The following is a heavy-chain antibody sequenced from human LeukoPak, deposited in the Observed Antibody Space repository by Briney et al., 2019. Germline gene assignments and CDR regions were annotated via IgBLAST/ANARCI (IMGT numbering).Heavy chain of an antibody. CDR1: GFTGNSHY. D-gene: IGHD1-1*01. CDR2: IYRGGST. J-gene: IGHJ6*03. V-gene: IGHV3-66*02. CDR3: ARDVRTGYYYYYMDV. Sequence: GGSLRLSCSAPGFTGNSHYLSWGRQAPGEGLEWVSGIYRGGSTYYAASVEDRFTICRDNSKNTLYLQMNSLRAEDTAVYYCARDVRTGYYYYYMDVWGKGTTVTVSS.